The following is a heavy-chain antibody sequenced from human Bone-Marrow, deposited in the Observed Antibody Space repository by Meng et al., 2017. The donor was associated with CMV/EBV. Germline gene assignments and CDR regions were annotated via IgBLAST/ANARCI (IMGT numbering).Heavy chain of an antibody. Sequence: GESLKISCAASGFAFSSYNMNWVRQAPGKGLEWVSYISSSGLTIYYADSVKGRFTISRDNAKNSLYLQMNSLRAEDTAVYYCARRLRLRPVDYWGQGTLVTVSS. J-gene: IGHJ4*02. D-gene: IGHD4-17*01. CDR2: ISSSGLTI. V-gene: IGHV3-48*03. CDR3: ARRLRLRPVDY. CDR1: GFAFSSYN.